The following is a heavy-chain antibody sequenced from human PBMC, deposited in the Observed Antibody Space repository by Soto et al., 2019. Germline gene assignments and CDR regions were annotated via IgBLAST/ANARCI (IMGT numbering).Heavy chain of an antibody. D-gene: IGHD2-21*01. J-gene: IGHJ6*02. V-gene: IGHV3-43*01. CDR1: GFTFDDYT. CDR3: AKDPGERPRGPPYYCYYGMDV. Sequence: GGSLRLSCAASGFTFDDYTMHWVRQAPGKGLEWVSLISWDGGSTYYADSVKGRFTISRDNSKNSLYLQMNSLRTEDTALYYCAKDPGERPRGPPYYCYYGMDVWGQGTTVTVSS. CDR2: ISWDGGST.